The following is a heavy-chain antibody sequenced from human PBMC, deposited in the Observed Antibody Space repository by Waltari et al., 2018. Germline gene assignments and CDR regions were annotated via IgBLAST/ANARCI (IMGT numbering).Heavy chain of an antibody. CDR1: GGSFSGYY. J-gene: IGHJ4*02. Sequence: QVQLQQWGAGLLKPSETLSLTCAVYGGSFSGYYWSWIRQPPGKGLEWIGEINHRGSTNYNPSLKSRVTISVDTSKNQFSLKLSAVTAADTAVYYCARSTVTTIGYWGQGTLVTVSS. CDR2: INHRGST. CDR3: ARSTVTTIGY. D-gene: IGHD4-17*01. V-gene: IGHV4-34*01.